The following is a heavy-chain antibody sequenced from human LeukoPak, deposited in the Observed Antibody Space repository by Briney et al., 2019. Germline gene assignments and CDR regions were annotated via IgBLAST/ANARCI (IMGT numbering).Heavy chain of an antibody. D-gene: IGHD2-2*01. CDR1: GGSISSYY. CDR2: IYYSGST. CDR3: ARVGGYCSSTSCYYYGMDV. V-gene: IGHV4-59*01. Sequence: PSETLSLTCTVSGGSISSYYWSWIRQPPGKGLERIGYIYYSGSTNYNPSLKSRVTISVDTSKNQFSLKLSSVTAADTAVYYCARVGGYCSSTSCYYYGMDVWGKGTTVTVSS. J-gene: IGHJ6*04.